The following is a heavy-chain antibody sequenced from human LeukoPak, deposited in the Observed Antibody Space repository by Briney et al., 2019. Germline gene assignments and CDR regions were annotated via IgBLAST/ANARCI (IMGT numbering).Heavy chain of an antibody. CDR2: TNPNSGDT. D-gene: IGHD1-20*01. Sequence: ASVKVSCKTSGYTFTGYDINWVRQAAGQGFEWMGWTNPNSGDTDYAHNLQGRITITRDSSTATVFMELSSLRSEDTAMCYCARGRLNGNVDFWGQGTPVTVSS. V-gene: IGHV1-8*01. CDR3: ARGRLNGNVDF. J-gene: IGHJ4*02. CDR1: GYTFTGYD.